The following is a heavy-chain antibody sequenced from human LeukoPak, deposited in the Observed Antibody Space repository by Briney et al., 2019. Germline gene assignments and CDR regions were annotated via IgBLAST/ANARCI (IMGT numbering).Heavy chain of an antibody. Sequence: GGSLRLSCAASGFTVSSNYMSWVCQAPGKGLEWVSVIFSGGTTYYADSVKGRFTISRHNSENTLYLQMNSLRGEDTAVYYCARGVLGYSYGFDYWGQGTLVTVSS. J-gene: IGHJ4*02. V-gene: IGHV3-53*04. CDR3: ARGVLGYSYGFDY. CDR1: GFTVSSNY. D-gene: IGHD5-18*01. CDR2: IFSGGTT.